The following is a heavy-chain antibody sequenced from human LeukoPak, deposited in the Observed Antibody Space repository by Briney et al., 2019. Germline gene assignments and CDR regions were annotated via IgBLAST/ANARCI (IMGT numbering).Heavy chain of an antibody. D-gene: IGHD6-13*01. CDR2: IYSDGST. CDR1: GFTVGNNY. Sequence: GGSLRLSCTASGFTVGNNYMNWLRQAPGKGLEWASLIYSDGSTHYADSVKGRFTISRDNSKNTLYLQMYSLRAEDTAVYYCARDTPGIAASVNGGWGQGTLVTVSS. V-gene: IGHV3-53*01. J-gene: IGHJ4*02. CDR3: ARDTPGIAASVNGG.